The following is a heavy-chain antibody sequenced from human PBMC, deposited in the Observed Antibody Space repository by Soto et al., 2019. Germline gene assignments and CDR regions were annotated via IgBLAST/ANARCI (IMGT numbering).Heavy chain of an antibody. J-gene: IGHJ4*02. V-gene: IGHV4-30-4*01. Sequence: SETLSLTCSVSGDSISSGDYYWTWIRQPPGQGLEWIGNIYFNGNTNYNPSLQSRVIISLETSKNQVSLKLTSLTAADTAVYYCARELSGYSYGPGEVYWGQGTLVTVSS. CDR2: IYFNGNT. CDR1: GDSISSGDYY. D-gene: IGHD5-12*01. CDR3: ARELSGYSYGPGEVY.